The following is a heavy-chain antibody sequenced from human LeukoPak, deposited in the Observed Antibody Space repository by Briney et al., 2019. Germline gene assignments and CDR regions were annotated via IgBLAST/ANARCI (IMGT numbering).Heavy chain of an antibody. CDR3: ARGSGVVGAHIDY. D-gene: IGHD1-26*01. Sequence: ASVNVSCKASGYTFTSYDINWVRQATGQGLEWMGWMNPNSGNTGYAQKFQGRVTITWNTSISTAYMELSSLRSEDTAVYYCARGSGVVGAHIDYWGQGTLVTVSS. CDR1: GYTFTSYD. CDR2: MNPNSGNT. V-gene: IGHV1-8*03. J-gene: IGHJ4*02.